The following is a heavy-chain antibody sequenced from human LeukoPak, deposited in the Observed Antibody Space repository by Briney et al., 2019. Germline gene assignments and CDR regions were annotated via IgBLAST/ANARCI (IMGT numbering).Heavy chain of an antibody. V-gene: IGHV3-30*02. CDR2: VRYDASNK. Sequence: GGSLRLSCAASGFTFSNYGMHWVRQAPGKGLECVASVRYDASNKYYADSVKGRFTISRDNSKNTMYLQMNSLRAEDTAVYYCAKRTIVGDTVDAFDIWGQGTMVTVSS. D-gene: IGHD1-26*01. CDR3: AKRTIVGDTVDAFDI. J-gene: IGHJ3*02. CDR1: GFTFSNYG.